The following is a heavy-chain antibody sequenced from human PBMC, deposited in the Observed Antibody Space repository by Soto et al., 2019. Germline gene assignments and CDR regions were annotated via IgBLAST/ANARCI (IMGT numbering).Heavy chain of an antibody. D-gene: IGHD3-3*01. V-gene: IGHV4-34*01. CDR2: INHSGST. Sequence: SETLSLTCAVYGGSFSGYYWSWIRQPPGKGLEWIGEINHSGSTNYNPSLKSRVTISLDTSKNQFSLKLTSVTAADTAAYYCARDIGSGYNWFDPWGQGTLVTVSS. CDR3: ARDIGSGYNWFDP. CDR1: GGSFSGYY. J-gene: IGHJ5*02.